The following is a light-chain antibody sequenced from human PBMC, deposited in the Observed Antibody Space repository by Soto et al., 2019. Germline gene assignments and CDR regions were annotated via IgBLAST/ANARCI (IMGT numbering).Light chain of an antibody. J-gene: IGKJ2*01. CDR2: DAS. V-gene: IGKV3-11*01. CDR1: QSVSSY. CDR3: XQRSNWPPYT. Sequence: EIVLTQSPATLSLSPGERATLSCRASQSVSSYLAWYQQKPGQAPRLLIYDASNRATGIPARFSGSGSGTDFTLTXXSLEPEDFAVYYCXQRSNWPPYTFGQGTKLEIK.